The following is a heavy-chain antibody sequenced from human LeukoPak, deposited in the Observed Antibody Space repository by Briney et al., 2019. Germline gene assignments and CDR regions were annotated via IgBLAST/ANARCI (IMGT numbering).Heavy chain of an antibody. CDR3: ARADYGDHGVDY. Sequence: GGSLRLSCAASGFAFSNSNLNWFRQAPGKGLEWVSSITSDANIYYADSLKGRISISRDNAKNSLFLQMISLRAEDTAVYYCARADYGDHGVDYWGQGTLVTVSS. CDR1: GFAFSNSN. V-gene: IGHV3-69-1*01. D-gene: IGHD4-17*01. J-gene: IGHJ4*02. CDR2: ITSDANI.